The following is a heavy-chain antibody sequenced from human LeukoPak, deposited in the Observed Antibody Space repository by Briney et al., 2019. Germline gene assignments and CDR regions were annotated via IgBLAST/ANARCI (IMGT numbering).Heavy chain of an antibody. V-gene: IGHV3-11*01. Sequence: GGSLRLSCAASGFTFSDYYMNWVRQAPGKGLEWVSSISTSASSKKYADSVKGRFTISRDNAKNSLYLQMDSLRAEDTAVYYCARDQRGQKGGHWFDPWGQGILVTVRS. CDR2: ISTSASSK. D-gene: IGHD3-10*01. CDR3: ARDQRGQKGGHWFDP. CDR1: GFTFSDYY. J-gene: IGHJ5*02.